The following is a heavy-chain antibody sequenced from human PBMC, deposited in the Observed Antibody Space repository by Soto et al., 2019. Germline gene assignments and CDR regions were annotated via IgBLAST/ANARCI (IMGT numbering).Heavy chain of an antibody. Sequence: GGSLRLSCVASGFTFSSYWMHWVRRTPGQGLVWVSHTDSDGSFTTYADSVKGRFTISRDNSKNTLYLQMSSLRAEDTAVYYCATRPLLPGAPWGQGTMVTVSS. CDR2: TDSDGSFT. J-gene: IGHJ3*01. V-gene: IGHV3-74*01. CDR1: GFTFSSYW. D-gene: IGHD3-22*01. CDR3: ATRPLLPGAP.